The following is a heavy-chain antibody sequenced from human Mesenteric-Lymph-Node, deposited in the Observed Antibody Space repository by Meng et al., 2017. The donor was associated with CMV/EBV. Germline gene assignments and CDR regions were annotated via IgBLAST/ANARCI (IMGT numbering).Heavy chain of an antibody. D-gene: IGHD3-22*01. J-gene: IGHJ4*02. V-gene: IGHV1-69*02. CDR2: IIPFLDIA. CDR3: AARDSSWYDSSGRTIDY. Sequence: SVKVSCKASGCTFSSYTISWVRQAPVQGLEWMGMIIPFLDIANSAQKFQARVTVTADKSTNTAHMELSSLRSEDTAVYYCAARDSSWYDSSGRTIDYWGQGTLVTVSS. CDR1: GCTFSSYT.